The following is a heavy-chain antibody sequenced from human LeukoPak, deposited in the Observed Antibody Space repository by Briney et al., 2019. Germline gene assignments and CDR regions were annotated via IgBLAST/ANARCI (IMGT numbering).Heavy chain of an antibody. Sequence: SETLSLTCTVSGGSISSGSYYWSWIRQPAGKGLEWIGRIYTSGSTNYNPSLKSRVTISVDTSKNQFSLKLTSMTAADTALYYCARNYYGSGAFYVHNWGQGILVTVSA. CDR2: IYTSGST. J-gene: IGHJ4*02. CDR1: GGSISSGSYY. V-gene: IGHV4-61*02. D-gene: IGHD3-10*01. CDR3: ARNYYGSGAFYVHN.